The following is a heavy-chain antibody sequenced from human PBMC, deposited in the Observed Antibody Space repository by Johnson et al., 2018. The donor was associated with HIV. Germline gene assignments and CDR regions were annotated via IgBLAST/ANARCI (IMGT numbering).Heavy chain of an antibody. V-gene: IGHV3-30-3*01. J-gene: IGHJ3*02. CDR3: AREWELLGSAFDI. Sequence: QVQLVESGGGVVQPGRSLRLSCAASGFTFSSYAMHWVRQAPGKGLEWVAVISYDGSNKYYADSVKVRFTISRDNSKNTLYLQMNSLRAEDTAVYYCAREWELLGSAFDIWGQGTMVTVSS. D-gene: IGHD1-26*01. CDR2: ISYDGSNK. CDR1: GFTFSSYA.